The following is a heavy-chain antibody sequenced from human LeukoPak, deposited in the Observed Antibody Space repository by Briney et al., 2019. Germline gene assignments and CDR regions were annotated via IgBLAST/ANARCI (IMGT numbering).Heavy chain of an antibody. Sequence: GESLKISCKGSGYSFTSYWIGWVRQLPGKGLEWMGIIYPGDSDTRYSPSFQGQVTISADKSISTAYLQWSSLKASDTAMYYCARGPKDSSSWYVSDYWGQGTLVTVSS. D-gene: IGHD6-13*01. CDR1: GYSFTSYW. V-gene: IGHV5-51*01. CDR3: ARGPKDSSSWYVSDY. J-gene: IGHJ4*02. CDR2: IYPGDSDT.